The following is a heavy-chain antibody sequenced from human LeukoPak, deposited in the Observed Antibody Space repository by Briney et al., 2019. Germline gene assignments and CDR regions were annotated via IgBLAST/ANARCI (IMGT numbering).Heavy chain of an antibody. D-gene: IGHD3-22*01. Sequence: GGSLRLSCAASGFTFSRYWMHWVRQAPGKGVVWVSRIKSDGGTNYADSVKGRFTISRDNAKNTVSLQMNSLRAEDTGVYYCARAPSEIGGYYPEYFRHWGQGTRVTVSS. CDR3: ARAPSEIGGYYPEYFRH. CDR2: IKSDGGT. CDR1: GFTFSRYW. V-gene: IGHV3-74*01. J-gene: IGHJ1*01.